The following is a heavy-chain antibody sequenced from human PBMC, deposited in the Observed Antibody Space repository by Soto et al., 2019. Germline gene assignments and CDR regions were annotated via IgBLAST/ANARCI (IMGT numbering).Heavy chain of an antibody. Sequence: LGESLQISCKGSGYSFTSYWIGWVRQIPGKGLEWMGIIYPGDSDTRYSPSFQGQVTISADKSISTAYLQWSSLKASDTAMYYCARPGVGDILTGQPDYWGQGTLVTVSS. D-gene: IGHD3-9*01. CDR2: IYPGDSDT. CDR1: GYSFTSYW. J-gene: IGHJ4*02. V-gene: IGHV5-51*01. CDR3: ARPGVGDILTGQPDY.